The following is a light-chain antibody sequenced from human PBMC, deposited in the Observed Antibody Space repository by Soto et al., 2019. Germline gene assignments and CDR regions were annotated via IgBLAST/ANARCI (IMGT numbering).Light chain of an antibody. V-gene: IGKV3-20*01. J-gene: IGKJ5*01. CDR3: QQYGSSPIT. Sequence: DIVLTQSPGTLSLSPGERATLSCRASQSVFSNFLAWYQQRPGQAPRLLIHGASNRATGIPDRFSGSGSGTDFTLTISRLEPEDFAVYYCQQYGSSPITFGQGTRLEMK. CDR1: QSVFSNF. CDR2: GAS.